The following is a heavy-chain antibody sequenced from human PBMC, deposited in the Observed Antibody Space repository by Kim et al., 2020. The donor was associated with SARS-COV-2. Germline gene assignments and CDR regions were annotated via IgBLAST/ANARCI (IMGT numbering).Heavy chain of an antibody. CDR3: AREGYYGSGSYFLAFDY. J-gene: IGHJ4*01. CDR1: GFTFSSYG. V-gene: IGHV3-33*05. D-gene: IGHD3-10*01. CDR2: ISYDGSNK. Sequence: GSLRLSCAASGFTFSSYGMHWVRQAPGKGLEWVAVISYDGSNKYYADSVKGRFTISRDNSKNTLYLQMNSLRAEDTAVYYCAREGYYGSGSYFLAFDYW.